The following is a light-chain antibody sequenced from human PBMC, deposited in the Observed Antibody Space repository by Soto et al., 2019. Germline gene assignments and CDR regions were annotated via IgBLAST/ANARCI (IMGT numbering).Light chain of an antibody. V-gene: IGKV3-20*01. CDR1: QSVSSSY. Sequence: EIVLTQSPGPLSLSPGERATLSCRASQSVSSSYLAWYQHKPGQAPRLLIYGASSRATGIPDRFSGSGSGTDFPLNISRLEPEDFAVYYCQQYGSSPHTFGQGTKLEIK. CDR2: GAS. J-gene: IGKJ2*01. CDR3: QQYGSSPHT.